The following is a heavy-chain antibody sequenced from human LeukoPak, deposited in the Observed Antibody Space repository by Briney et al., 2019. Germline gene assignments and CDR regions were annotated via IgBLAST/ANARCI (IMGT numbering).Heavy chain of an antibody. CDR3: VIIPGYYYDSSGYYHAPRRAVILDY. D-gene: IGHD3-22*01. V-gene: IGHV1-2*02. Sequence: GASVKVSCKASGYTFTGYYMHWVRQAPGQGLEWMGWINPNSGGTNYAQKFQGRVTMTRDTSISTAYMELSRLRSDDTAVYYCVIIPGYYYDSSGYYHAPRRAVILDYWGQGTLVTVSS. CDR2: INPNSGGT. CDR1: GYTFTGYY. J-gene: IGHJ4*02.